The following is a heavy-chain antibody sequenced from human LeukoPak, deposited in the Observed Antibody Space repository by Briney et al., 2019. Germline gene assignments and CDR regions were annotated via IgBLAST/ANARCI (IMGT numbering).Heavy chain of an antibody. Sequence: PGGSLRLSCAASGFTFSSYAMSWVRQAPGKGLEWVSAISGSGGSTYYADSVKGRFTISRDNSKNTLYLQMNSLRAEDTAVYYCAKGLLGSSWLSVSVDAFDIWGQGTMVTVSS. V-gene: IGHV3-23*01. CDR2: ISGSGGST. D-gene: IGHD6-13*01. CDR1: GFTFSSYA. J-gene: IGHJ3*02. CDR3: AKGLLGSSWLSVSVDAFDI.